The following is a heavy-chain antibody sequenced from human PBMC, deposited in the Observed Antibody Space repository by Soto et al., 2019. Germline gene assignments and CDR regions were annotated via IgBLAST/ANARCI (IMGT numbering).Heavy chain of an antibody. Sequence: PGGSLRLSCAASGFTFSSYGMHWVRQAPGKGLEWVAVISYDGSNKYYADSVKGRFTISRDNSKNTLYLQMNSLRAEDTAVYYCAKDAGIVVVPAAIQSMGSWGQGTLVTVSS. D-gene: IGHD2-2*02. CDR2: ISYDGSNK. V-gene: IGHV3-30*18. CDR1: GFTFSSYG. J-gene: IGHJ5*02. CDR3: AKDAGIVVVPAAIQSMGS.